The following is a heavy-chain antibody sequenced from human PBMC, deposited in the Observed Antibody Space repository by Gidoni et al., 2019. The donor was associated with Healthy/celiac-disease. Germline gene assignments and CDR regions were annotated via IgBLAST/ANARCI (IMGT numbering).Heavy chain of an antibody. Sequence: TYGSYAMHWVRQAPGKGLEWVAVISYDGSNKYYADSVKCRFTISRDNPKNTLYLQMNSMRAEDTAVYYCAREGSSVTIFGVVIMGDLYYYGMDVWGQGTTVTVSS. V-gene: IGHV3-30-3*01. D-gene: IGHD3-3*01. J-gene: IGHJ6*02. CDR3: AREGSSVTIFGVVIMGDLYYYGMDV. CDR1: TYGSYA. CDR2: ISYDGSNK.